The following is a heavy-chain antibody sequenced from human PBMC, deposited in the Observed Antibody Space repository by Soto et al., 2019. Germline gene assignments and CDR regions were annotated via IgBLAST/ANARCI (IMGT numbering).Heavy chain of an antibody. V-gene: IGHV1-69*13. CDR1: GYTFTSYG. CDR3: ATIYSSSSYYYYGMDV. CDR2: IIPIFGTA. J-gene: IGHJ6*02. D-gene: IGHD6-6*01. Sequence: ASVKVSCKASGYTFTSYGISWVRQAPGQGLEWMGGIIPIFGTANYAQKFQGRVTITADESTSTAYMELSSLRSEDTAVYYCATIYSSSSYYYYGMDVWGQGTTVTVSS.